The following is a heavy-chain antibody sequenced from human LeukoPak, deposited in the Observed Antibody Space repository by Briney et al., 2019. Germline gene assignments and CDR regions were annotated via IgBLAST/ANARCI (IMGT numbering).Heavy chain of an antibody. CDR3: ARRYGYDYSWHDYHYYYMDV. V-gene: IGHV3-11*04. CDR2: ISSSGGTT. J-gene: IGHJ6*03. Sequence: PGGSLRFSGAASGFTFSDYYMSWIRQAPGKGLEWVSFISSSGGTTSYADSVKGRFTISRDNTKNSLFLQMNSLRAEDTAVYYCARRYGYDYSWHDYHYYYMDVWGKGTTVTVSS. CDR1: GFTFSDYY. D-gene: IGHD5-18*01.